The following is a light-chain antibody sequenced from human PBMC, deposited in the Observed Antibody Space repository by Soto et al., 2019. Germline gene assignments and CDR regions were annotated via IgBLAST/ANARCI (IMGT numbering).Light chain of an antibody. Sequence: ESVLPPSPGTLSLSPGEIATRSCRASQSVSSYSLAWYQQKPGQAPRLLIYGASSRATGIPDRFSGSGSGTDFTLTISSLEPEDFAVYYCQQYGSSLYTFGQGTKLEIK. CDR3: QQYGSSLYT. CDR1: QSVSSYS. V-gene: IGKV3-20*01. J-gene: IGKJ2*01. CDR2: GAS.